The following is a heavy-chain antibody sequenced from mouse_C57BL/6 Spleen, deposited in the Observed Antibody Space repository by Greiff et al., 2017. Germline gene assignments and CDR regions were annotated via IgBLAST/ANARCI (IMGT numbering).Heavy chain of an antibody. V-gene: IGHV1-81*01. CDR3: AREEGNYYGSSGRYFDY. J-gene: IGHJ2*01. CDR1: GYTFTSYG. D-gene: IGHD1-1*01. Sequence: VQLVESGAELARPGASVKLSCKASGYTFTSYGISWVKQRTGQGLEWIGEIYPRSGNTYYNEKFKGKATLTADKSSSTAYMELRSLTSEDSAVYFCAREEGNYYGSSGRYFDYWGQGTTLTVSS. CDR2: IYPRSGNT.